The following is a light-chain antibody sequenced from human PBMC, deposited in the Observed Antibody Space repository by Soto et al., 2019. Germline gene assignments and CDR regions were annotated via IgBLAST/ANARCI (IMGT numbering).Light chain of an antibody. CDR2: GAS. J-gene: IGKJ1*01. CDR1: QSVSSSY. CDR3: QQYGSSPGWT. V-gene: IGKV3-20*01. Sequence: EIVLTQSPGTLSLSPGERATLSCRASQSVSSSYLAWYQQKPGQAPRLLIYGASSRATGIPDRFSGSGSGKDFPPTLRRPGPEDFSVYYCQQYGSSPGWTFGQGTKVEIK.